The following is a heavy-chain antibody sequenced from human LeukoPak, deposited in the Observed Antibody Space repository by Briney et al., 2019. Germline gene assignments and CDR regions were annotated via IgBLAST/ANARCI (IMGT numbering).Heavy chain of an antibody. D-gene: IGHD2-15*01. CDR2: ISGSGGST. Sequence: PGGSLRLPCAASGFTFSSYAMSWVRQAPGKGLEWVSAISGSGGSTSYADSVKGRFTISRDNSKNTLYLQMNSLRAEDTAVYYCANMRAYCSGGSCSNDYWGQGTLVTASS. J-gene: IGHJ4*02. CDR1: GFTFSSYA. CDR3: ANMRAYCSGGSCSNDY. V-gene: IGHV3-23*01.